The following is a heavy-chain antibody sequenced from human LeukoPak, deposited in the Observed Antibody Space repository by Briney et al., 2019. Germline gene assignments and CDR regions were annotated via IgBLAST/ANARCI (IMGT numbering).Heavy chain of an antibody. Sequence: GGSLRLSCAASGFTFSSYWMSWVRQAPGKGLEWVAFIRYDGSNKYYADSVKGRFTISRDNSKNTLYLQMNSLRAEDTAVYYCAKDSTVVVPAARGDWFDPWGQGTLVTVSS. CDR1: GFTFSSYW. D-gene: IGHD2-2*01. V-gene: IGHV3-30*02. CDR3: AKDSTVVVPAARGDWFDP. CDR2: IRYDGSNK. J-gene: IGHJ5*02.